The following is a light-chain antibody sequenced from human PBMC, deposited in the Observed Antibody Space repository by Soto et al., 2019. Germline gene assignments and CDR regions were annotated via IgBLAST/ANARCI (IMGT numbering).Light chain of an antibody. CDR1: QSVSSSF. J-gene: IGKJ1*01. V-gene: IGKV3-20*01. Sequence: IVLAPSPGTLSLSPVESATLSCRASQSVSSSFLAWYQQKAGQAPRLLIYGASRRATGIPDRFSGSGSGTDFTLTISRLEPEDFAVYYCQQYVSSPWAFGQGTKVDIK. CDR3: QQYVSSPWA. CDR2: GAS.